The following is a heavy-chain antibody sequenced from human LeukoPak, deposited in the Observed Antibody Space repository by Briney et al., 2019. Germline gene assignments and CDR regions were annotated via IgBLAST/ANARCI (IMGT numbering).Heavy chain of an antibody. Sequence: ASVKVSCTASGYTFTSYGISWVRQAPGQGLEWMGWISAYNGNTNYAQKLQGRVTMTTDTSTSTAYMELRSLRSDDTAVYYCARDWGPPPAYDSSGYNLYYYYYGMDVWGQGTTVTVSS. CDR2: ISAYNGNT. D-gene: IGHD3-22*01. V-gene: IGHV1-18*01. CDR1: GYTFTSYG. J-gene: IGHJ6*02. CDR3: ARDWGPPPAYDSSGYNLYYYYYGMDV.